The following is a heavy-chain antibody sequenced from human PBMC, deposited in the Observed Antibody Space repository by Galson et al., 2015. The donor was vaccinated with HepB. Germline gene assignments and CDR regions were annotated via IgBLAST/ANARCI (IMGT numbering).Heavy chain of an antibody. J-gene: IGHJ2*01. V-gene: IGHV1-18*01. CDR3: AREVVVTGLSYWYFDL. D-gene: IGHD2-21*02. CDR2: ISAYNGNT. CDR1: GYTFTSYG. Sequence: SVKVSCKASGYTFTSYGISWVRQAPGQGLEWMGWISAYNGNTNYAQKLQGRVTMTTDTSTSTAYMELRSLRSDDTAVYYCAREVVVTGLSYWYFDLWGRGTLVTVSS.